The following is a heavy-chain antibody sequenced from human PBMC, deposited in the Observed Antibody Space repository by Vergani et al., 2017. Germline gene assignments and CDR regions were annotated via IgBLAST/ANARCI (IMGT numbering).Heavy chain of an antibody. D-gene: IGHD4/OR15-4a*01. J-gene: IGHJ5*02. CDR1: GFSLTTRGVG. V-gene: IGHV2-5*01. CDR2: IYWNDVK. Sequence: QITVKESGPMMVNPTQTLTLTCTVSGFSLTTRGVGVGWIRQSQGKALEWLALIYWNDVKRRSPSLKNRLTVAKDTSRNQVVLTMTNMNPVDTATYYCAHSRAVPTTMIHEWFDPWGPGTLVTVSS. CDR3: AHSRAVPTTMIHEWFDP.